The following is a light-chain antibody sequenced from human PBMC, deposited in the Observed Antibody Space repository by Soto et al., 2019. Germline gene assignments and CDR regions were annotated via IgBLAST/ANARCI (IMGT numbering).Light chain of an antibody. J-gene: IGLJ1*01. V-gene: IGLV2-14*01. CDR2: EVG. CDR1: SSDVGGYDY. Sequence: QSALTQPASVSGSPGQSITISCTGTSSDVGGYDYVSWYQQHPGKAPKLMIYEVGNRPSGVSNRFSGSKSGNTASLTISGLQAEDEADYYCASYTSSSTYVFGTGTKVTAL. CDR3: ASYTSSSTYV.